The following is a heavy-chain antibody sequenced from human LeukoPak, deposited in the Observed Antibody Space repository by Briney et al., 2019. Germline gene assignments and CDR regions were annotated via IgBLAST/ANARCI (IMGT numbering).Heavy chain of an antibody. CDR3: ARVAKERVGGVYYFDY. Sequence: RAGGSLRLSCAASGFTFSDYDMHWARQATGKGLEWVSAIGTAGDTYYTGSVKGRFTISRENAKNSLYLQMNSLRAGDTAVYYCARVAKERVGGVYYFDYWGQGTLVTVSS. CDR2: IGTAGDT. CDR1: GFTFSDYD. V-gene: IGHV3-13*01. D-gene: IGHD1-1*01. J-gene: IGHJ4*02.